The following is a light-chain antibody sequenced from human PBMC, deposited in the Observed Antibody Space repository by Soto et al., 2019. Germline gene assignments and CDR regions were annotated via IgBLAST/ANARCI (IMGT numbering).Light chain of an antibody. V-gene: IGLV1-44*01. Sequence: QSVLSQPPSVSGTPGQRVTISCSGSPSNIGTNAVNWYQQLPGSAPRLLIFSNTQRSSGVPDRFSGSKSGTSASLAISGPQSSDEAVYYCSSWDDTLGAVLFGGGIKLTVL. J-gene: IGLJ2*01. CDR1: PSNIGTNA. CDR3: SSWDDTLGAVL. CDR2: SNT.